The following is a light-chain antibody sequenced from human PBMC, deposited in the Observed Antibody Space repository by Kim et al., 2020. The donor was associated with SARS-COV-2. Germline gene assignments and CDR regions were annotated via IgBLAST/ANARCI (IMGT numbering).Light chain of an antibody. Sequence: ELVLTQSPGTLSLSPGERATLSCRASQSVSSSYLAWYRQKPGQTPRLLIYGASRRATGIPDRFSGSGSGTDFILSISRVEPEDFAMYYCQQYGNSPPYTFGQGTKLEI. CDR3: QQYGNSPPYT. J-gene: IGKJ2*01. V-gene: IGKV3-20*01. CDR1: QSVSSSY. CDR2: GAS.